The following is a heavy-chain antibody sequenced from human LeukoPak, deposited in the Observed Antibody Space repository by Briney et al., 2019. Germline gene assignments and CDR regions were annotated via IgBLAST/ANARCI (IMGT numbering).Heavy chain of an antibody. Sequence: PSETLSLTCTVSGGSISSYYWSWIRQPPGKGLEWIGYIYYSGSTNYNPSLKSQVTISVDTSKNQFSLKLSSVTAADTAVYYCARIRSSSWYDYYYYGMDVWGQGTTVTVSS. CDR3: ARIRSSSWYDYYYYGMDV. V-gene: IGHV4-59*01. D-gene: IGHD6-13*01. CDR1: GGSISSYY. J-gene: IGHJ6*02. CDR2: IYYSGST.